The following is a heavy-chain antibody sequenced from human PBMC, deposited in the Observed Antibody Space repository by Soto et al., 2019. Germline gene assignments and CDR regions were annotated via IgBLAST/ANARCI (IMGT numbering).Heavy chain of an antibody. CDR3: ARENYGYGFDY. CDR1: NYTFTSYG. Sequence: ASVKVSCKASNYTFTSYGISWVRQAPGQGLEWMGWIGPYNGHTNYAQKLQGRVTMTTDTSTSTAYMEVRSLRSDDTAVYYCARENYGYGFDYLGQGTLVTVSS. V-gene: IGHV1-18*04. CDR2: IGPYNGHT. J-gene: IGHJ4*02. D-gene: IGHD5-18*01.